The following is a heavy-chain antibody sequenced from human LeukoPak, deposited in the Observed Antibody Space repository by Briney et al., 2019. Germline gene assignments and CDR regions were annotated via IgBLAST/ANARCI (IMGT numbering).Heavy chain of an antibody. J-gene: IGHJ4*02. D-gene: IGHD2-2*01. CDR1: GFTFSSYA. CDR3: AKGGYCSSTSCPPDY. CDR2: ISGSGGGT. Sequence: GGSLRLSCAASGFTFSSYAMSGVRQAPGKGLECVSAISGSGGGTYYADSVKGRFTISRDNSKNTLYLQMNSLRAEDTALYYCAKGGYCSSTSCPPDYWGQGTLVTVSS. V-gene: IGHV3-23*01.